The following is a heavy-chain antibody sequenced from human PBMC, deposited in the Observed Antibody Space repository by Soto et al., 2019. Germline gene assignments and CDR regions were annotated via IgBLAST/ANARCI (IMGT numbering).Heavy chain of an antibody. CDR2: IYTSGNT. Sequence: SETLSLTCTVSGGSISSYHWSWIRQSAGKGLEWIGRIYTSGNTHYSPSLKSRVTVSTDTSKNQFFLTVNSVTAADSAVYYCARESGDNWDYEAYWGQGTPVTVSS. CDR3: ARESGDNWDYEAY. J-gene: IGHJ4*02. CDR1: GGSISSYH. V-gene: IGHV4-4*07. D-gene: IGHD1-7*01.